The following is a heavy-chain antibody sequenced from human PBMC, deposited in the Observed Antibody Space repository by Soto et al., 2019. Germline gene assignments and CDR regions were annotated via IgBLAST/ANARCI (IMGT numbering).Heavy chain of an antibody. CDR1: GFTFSSYG. D-gene: IGHD2-15*01. CDR2: IWYDGSNK. V-gene: IGHV3-33*01. Sequence: QVQLVESGGGVVQPGRSRRLSCAASGFTFSSYGMHWVRQAPGKGLEWVAVIWYDGSNKYYADSVKGRFTISRDNSKNTLYLQMNSLRAEDTAVYYCARERGVVVAASRYFDYWGQGTLVTVSS. J-gene: IGHJ4*02. CDR3: ARERGVVVAASRYFDY.